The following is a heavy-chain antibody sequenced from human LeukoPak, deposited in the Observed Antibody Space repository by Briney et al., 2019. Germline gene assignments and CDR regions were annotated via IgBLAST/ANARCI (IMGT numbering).Heavy chain of an antibody. Sequence: LRLSCTASGFTFSNFWMGWIRQPPGKGLEWIGYIYYSGSTYYNPSLKSRVTISVDTSKNQFSLKLSSVTAADTAVYYCARGTKGYDFWSGYPATGLDVWGQGTTVTVSS. CDR1: GFTFSNFW. CDR2: IYYSGST. D-gene: IGHD3-3*01. V-gene: IGHV4-30-4*08. J-gene: IGHJ6*02. CDR3: ARGTKGYDFWSGYPATGLDV.